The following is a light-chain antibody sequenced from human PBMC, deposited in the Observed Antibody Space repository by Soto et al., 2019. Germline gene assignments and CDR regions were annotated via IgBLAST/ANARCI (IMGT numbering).Light chain of an antibody. CDR3: RQRYNWPLT. CDR2: DAF. Sequence: TVLTQSPATLSLSPGERATLSCKASQSIGNSLGWFQQKPGQAPRLLIDDAFNRATGIPARFTGSGSGSDVTLPISSLEPEEFGVYYCRQRYNWPLTFGGGTKVEIK. CDR1: QSIGNS. J-gene: IGKJ4*01. V-gene: IGKV3-11*01.